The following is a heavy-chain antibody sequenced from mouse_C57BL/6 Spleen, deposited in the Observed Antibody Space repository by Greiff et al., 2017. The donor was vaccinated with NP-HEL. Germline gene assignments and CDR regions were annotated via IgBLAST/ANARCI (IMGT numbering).Heavy chain of an antibody. CDR3: ARKGFYGWFAY. J-gene: IGHJ3*01. Sequence: EVKLVESGGGLVQPGGSLSLSCAASGFTFTDYYMSWVRQPPGKALEWLGFIRNKANGYTTEYSASVKGRFTISRDNSQSILYLQMNALRAEDSATYYCARKGFYGWFAYWGQGTLVTVSA. D-gene: IGHD1-1*01. V-gene: IGHV7-3*01. CDR2: IRNKANGYTT. CDR1: GFTFTDYY.